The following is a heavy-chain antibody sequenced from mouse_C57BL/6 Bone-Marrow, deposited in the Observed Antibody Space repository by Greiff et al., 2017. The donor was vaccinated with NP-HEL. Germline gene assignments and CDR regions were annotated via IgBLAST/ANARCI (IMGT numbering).Heavy chain of an antibody. D-gene: IGHD2-3*01. CDR1: GYTFTSYW. Sequence: QVQLQQPGAELVKPGASVKMSCKASGYTFTSYWITWVKQRPGQGLEWIGDIYPGSGSTNYNEKFKSKATLTVDTSSSTAYMQLSSLTSEDSAVYYCARFYDGYYVEAMDYWGQGTSVTVSS. CDR3: ARFYDGYYVEAMDY. CDR2: IYPGSGST. J-gene: IGHJ4*01. V-gene: IGHV1-55*01.